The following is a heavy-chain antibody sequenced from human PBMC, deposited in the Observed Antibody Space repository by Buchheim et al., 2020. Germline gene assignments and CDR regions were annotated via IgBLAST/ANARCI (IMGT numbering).Heavy chain of an antibody. D-gene: IGHD1-20*01. J-gene: IGHJ5*02. CDR2: IYTSGST. CDR1: GGSINSGSYY. V-gene: IGHV4-61*02. Sequence: QVQLQESGPGLVKPSQTLSLTCTVSGGSINSGSYYWNWIRQPAGKGLEWIGRIYTSGSTNYNPSLKSRVTISVDTSKNQFSLKLSSVTAADTAVYYCARGTPNNWNDPPTGFDPWGQGTL. CDR3: ARGTPNNWNDPPTGFDP.